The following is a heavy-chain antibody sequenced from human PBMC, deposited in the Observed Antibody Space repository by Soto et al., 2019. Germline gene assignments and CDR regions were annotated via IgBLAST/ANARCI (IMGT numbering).Heavy chain of an antibody. CDR1: GYTFTDHS. J-gene: IGHJ4*02. V-gene: IGHV1-18*01. D-gene: IGHD2-8*01. Sequence: ASVKVSCKASGYTFTDHSLSWVRLAPGQGLEWMGWISTSRDNTHYAQKFQGRLTLTTDTSTSTAYMELKSLRSDDTAVYYCARDRTNFLDYWGQGILVTVSS. CDR3: ARDRTNFLDY. CDR2: ISTSRDNT.